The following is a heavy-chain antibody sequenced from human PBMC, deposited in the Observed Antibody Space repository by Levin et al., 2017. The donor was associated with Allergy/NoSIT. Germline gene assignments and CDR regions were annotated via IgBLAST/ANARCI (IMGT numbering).Heavy chain of an antibody. CDR3: ARDGGPDYDFWSGYWGGYYYYGMDV. CDR1: GSTFTSYD. CDR2: MNPNSGNT. J-gene: IGHJ6*02. D-gene: IGHD3-3*01. Sequence: ASVTVSCKASGSTFTSYDINWVRQATGQGLEWLGWMNPNSGNTGYAQKFQGRVTMTRNTSISTAYMELSSLRSEDTAVYYCARDGGPDYDFWSGYWGGYYYYGMDVWGQGTTVTVSS. V-gene: IGHV1-8*01.